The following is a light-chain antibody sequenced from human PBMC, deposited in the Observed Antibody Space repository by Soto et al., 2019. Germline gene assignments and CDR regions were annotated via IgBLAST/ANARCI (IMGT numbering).Light chain of an antibody. V-gene: IGKV1-5*01. CDR3: QHCDTYWP. Sequence: DIQMTQFPSTLSASVGDTVTITCRASRGIVRWLAWYQQKPGKAPRLLISDASTLESGVPSRFSGSGSGTEFTLTITGLQPDDFATYHCQHCDTYWPFGQGTKVDIK. CDR2: DAS. J-gene: IGKJ1*01. CDR1: RGIVRW.